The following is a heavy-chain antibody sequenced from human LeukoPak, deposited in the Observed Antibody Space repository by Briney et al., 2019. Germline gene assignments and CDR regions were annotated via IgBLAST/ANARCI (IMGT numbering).Heavy chain of an antibody. D-gene: IGHD3-3*01. Sequence: ASETLSLTCAVYGESLNSYYWSWVRQPPGEGLEWIGEIYESGSTNYNPSLKSRVTISVDTSKNQFSLKLSSVTAADTAVYYCARGRMSDRVVIKGKSAFDIWGQGTMVTVSS. V-gene: IGHV4-34*01. CDR3: ARGRMSDRVVIKGKSAFDI. CDR2: IYESGST. J-gene: IGHJ3*02. CDR1: GESLNSYY.